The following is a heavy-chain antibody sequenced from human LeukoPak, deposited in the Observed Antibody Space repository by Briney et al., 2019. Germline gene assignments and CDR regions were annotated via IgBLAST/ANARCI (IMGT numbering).Heavy chain of an antibody. CDR1: GGSISSSSYY. CDR2: IYYSGST. J-gene: IGHJ5*02. CDR3: ARRGRAAAGRSTPRRYNSFDP. V-gene: IGHV4-39*07. D-gene: IGHD6-13*01. Sequence: SETLSLTCTVCGGSISSSSYYWGWIRQPPGKGLEWIGSIYYSGSTYYNPSLKSRVTISVDTSKNQFSLKLSSVTAADTAVYYCARRGRAAAGRSTPRRYNSFDPWGQGTLVTVSS.